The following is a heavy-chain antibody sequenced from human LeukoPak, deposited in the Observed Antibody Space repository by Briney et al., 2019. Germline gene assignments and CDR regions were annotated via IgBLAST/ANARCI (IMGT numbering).Heavy chain of an antibody. D-gene: IGHD3-22*01. Sequence: QAGGSLRLSCAASGFTFSGFAMSWVRQAPGHELEWGLAISGGGGSTYYADSVKGRFTISRDNSKNTLYLQMHSLRAEDTAVYYCAKDYYYDSSGYSQAFDYWGQGTLVTVSS. V-gene: IGHV3-23*01. CDR3: AKDYYYDSSGYSQAFDY. CDR2: ISGGGGST. CDR1: GFTFSGFA. J-gene: IGHJ4*02.